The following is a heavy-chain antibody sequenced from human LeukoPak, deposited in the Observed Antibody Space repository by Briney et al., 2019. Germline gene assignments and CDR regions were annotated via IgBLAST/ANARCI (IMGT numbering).Heavy chain of an antibody. J-gene: IGHJ4*02. D-gene: IGHD2-2*01. CDR2: TSSSSSYI. Sequence: PGGSLRPSCAASGFTFSSYSMNWVRQAPGKGLEWVSSTSSSSSYIYYADSVKGRFTISRDNAKNSLYLQMNSLRAEDTAVYYCARCSVPADDYWGQGTLATVSS. CDR1: GFTFSSYS. CDR3: ARCSVPADDY. V-gene: IGHV3-21*01.